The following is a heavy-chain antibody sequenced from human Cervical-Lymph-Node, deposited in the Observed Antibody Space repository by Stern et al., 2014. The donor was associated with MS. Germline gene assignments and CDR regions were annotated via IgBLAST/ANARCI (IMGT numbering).Heavy chain of an antibody. Sequence: VQLLESGGAVVQPGRSLRLSCAASGFTFSSYGMHWVRQAPGKGLEWVTVISYDGNHKYYAASVKGRFTISRDNSKNTLHLQMNSVTPDDTAIYYCARDYEDTSMLFDHWGQGTLVTASS. CDR2: ISYDGNHK. CDR3: ARDYEDTSMLFDH. V-gene: IGHV3-30*03. J-gene: IGHJ4*02. CDR1: GFTFSSYG. D-gene: IGHD2-8*01.